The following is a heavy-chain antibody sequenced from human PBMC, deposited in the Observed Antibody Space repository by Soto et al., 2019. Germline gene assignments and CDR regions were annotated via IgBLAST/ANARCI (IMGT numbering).Heavy chain of an antibody. CDR1: GYTFTGYY. Sequence: ASVKVSCKASGYTFTGYYMHWVRQAPGQGLEWMGWINPNSGGTNYAKKFQGWVTMTRDTSISTAYMELSRLRSDDTAVYYCARDRLPIVVVVAATPLNAFDIWGQGTMVTVSS. J-gene: IGHJ3*02. CDR2: INPNSGGT. D-gene: IGHD2-15*01. CDR3: ARDRLPIVVVVAATPLNAFDI. V-gene: IGHV1-2*04.